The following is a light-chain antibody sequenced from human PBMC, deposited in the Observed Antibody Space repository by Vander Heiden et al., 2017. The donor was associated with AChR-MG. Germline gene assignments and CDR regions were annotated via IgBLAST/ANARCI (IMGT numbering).Light chain of an antibody. Sequence: QSVLTLPPSVSVAPAQRVTITCTGGSSNIGAGDDVRGYQQLPGAAPKLLIYANNNRPSEEPDRFSGSKSGTSASLAITGLQAEDEADYYCQSCDSSLGVMFGGGTKLTVL. CDR3: QSCDSSLGVM. V-gene: IGLV1-40*01. CDR1: SSNIGAGDD. J-gene: IGLJ3*02. CDR2: ANN.